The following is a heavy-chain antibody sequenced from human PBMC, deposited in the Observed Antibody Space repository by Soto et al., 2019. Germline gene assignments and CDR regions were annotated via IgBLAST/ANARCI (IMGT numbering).Heavy chain of an antibody. D-gene: IGHD1-26*01. V-gene: IGHV3-74*01. Sequence: EVLLVESGGGLVQPGGSLRLSCAASGFTFSNYWMHWVRQAPGKGLVWVSRINFEGTTTHYADSVKGRFTISRDNAKNTLYLQVNSLGAEDTAVYRCATGGSGNYHFDYWGQGTLVTVSS. CDR1: GFTFSNYW. CDR3: ATGGSGNYHFDY. CDR2: INFEGTTT. J-gene: IGHJ4*02.